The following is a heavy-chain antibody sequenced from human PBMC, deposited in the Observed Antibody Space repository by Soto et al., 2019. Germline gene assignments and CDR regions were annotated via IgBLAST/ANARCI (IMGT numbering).Heavy chain of an antibody. D-gene: IGHD3-10*01. Sequence: QLQLQESGPGLVKPSETLSLTCTVSGGFISSSTYYWVWIRQPPGKGSEWIGSIYQSGNNNYNPCLKRRVNISVETSNKQFSRRLNSVTAADTAVYYCARGGSFGACNWFDPWGQGTLVTVSS. CDR1: GGFISSSTYY. J-gene: IGHJ5*02. CDR2: IYQSGNN. CDR3: ARGGSFGACNWFDP. V-gene: IGHV4-39*01.